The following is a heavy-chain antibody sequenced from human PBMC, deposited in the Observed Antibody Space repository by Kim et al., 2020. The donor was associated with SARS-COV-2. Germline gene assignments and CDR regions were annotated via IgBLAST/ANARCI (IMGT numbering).Heavy chain of an antibody. CDR2: ISSSSSYI. D-gene: IGHD1-1*01. CDR3: ARSWVNLFDGYKWSPEYFDY. V-gene: IGHV3-21*01. Sequence: GGSLRLSCAASGFTFSSYSMNWVRQAPGKGLEWVSSISSSSSYIYYADSVKGRFTISRDNAKNSLYLQMNSLRAEDTAVYYCARSWVNLFDGYKWSPEYFDYWGQGTLVTVSS. CDR1: GFTFSSYS. J-gene: IGHJ4*02.